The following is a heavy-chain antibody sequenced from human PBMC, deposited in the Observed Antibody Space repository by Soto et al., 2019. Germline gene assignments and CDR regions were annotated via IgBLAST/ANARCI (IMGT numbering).Heavy chain of an antibody. Sequence: QVQLVQSGTEVKKTGSSVKVSCKASGGTFSTFGISWVRQAPGQGLEWMGGIIPFFGTARYSQKFEDRITITADESTNTVYRDLRSLTSEDTAIYYCAKSAPMDAGDKYYYDFWGQGALVTVSS. CDR3: AKSAPMDAGDKYYYDF. V-gene: IGHV1-69*01. J-gene: IGHJ4*02. CDR2: IIPFFGTA. D-gene: IGHD4-17*01. CDR1: GGTFSTFG.